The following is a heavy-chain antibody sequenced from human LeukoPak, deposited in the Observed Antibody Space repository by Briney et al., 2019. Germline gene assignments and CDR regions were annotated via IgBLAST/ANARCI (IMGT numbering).Heavy chain of an antibody. V-gene: IGHV4-59*01. Sequence: SETLSLTCTVSGASISSYYWSWIRQSPGKGLEWIGYIFSTGTINYNPSLKSRVTISIDTSKNQVSLKLSSVTAADTAVYYCARALGDYDFWSGYYKGYYYYMDVWGKGTTVTVSS. CDR2: IFSTGTI. CDR1: GASISSYY. CDR3: ARALGDYDFWSGYYKGYYYYMDV. D-gene: IGHD3-3*01. J-gene: IGHJ6*03.